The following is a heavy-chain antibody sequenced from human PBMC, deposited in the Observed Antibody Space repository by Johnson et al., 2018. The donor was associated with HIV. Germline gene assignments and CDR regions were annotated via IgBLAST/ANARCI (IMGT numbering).Heavy chain of an antibody. CDR2: ISYDGSNK. Sequence: QVQLVESGGGVVQPGRSMRLSCAASGFTFSSYAMHWVRQAPGKGLEWVALISYDGSNKFYADSVKGRVTISRDNSKKTLYLQMNSLRIEDTAIYYCARAAIVVLPAGAFDIWGRGTMVTVSS. J-gene: IGHJ3*02. V-gene: IGHV3-30*04. CDR1: GFTFSSYA. D-gene: IGHD2-2*01. CDR3: ARAAIVVLPAGAFDI.